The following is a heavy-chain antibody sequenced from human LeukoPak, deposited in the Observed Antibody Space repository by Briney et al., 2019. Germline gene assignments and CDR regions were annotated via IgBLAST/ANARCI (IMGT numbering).Heavy chain of an antibody. CDR2: IYTGGST. D-gene: IGHD3-10*01. J-gene: IGHJ3*02. Sequence: PGGSLRLSCAASGFTVSSNYMNWVRQAPGKGLEWVSVIYTGGSTYYAGSVKGRFTISRDNSKSTHYLQLNSLRAEDTAVYHCARDYDFGSGSESLGALDIWGQGTMVTVSS. CDR1: GFTVSSNY. CDR3: ARDYDFGSGSESLGALDI. V-gene: IGHV3-53*01.